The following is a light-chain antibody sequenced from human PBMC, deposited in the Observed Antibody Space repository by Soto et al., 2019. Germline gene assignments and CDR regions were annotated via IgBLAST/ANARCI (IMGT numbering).Light chain of an antibody. Sequence: DIHLTQSPSSLSASVGDRVTITCRASQAITNNSAWYQQKPGNPPKLLIYEESTLHSGVPSRFSGRKVGTQFILTIDSLQPEDFATYYCQQVKSYPRTFGGGTKVDIK. CDR1: QAITNN. CDR2: EES. V-gene: IGKV1-9*01. J-gene: IGKJ4*01. CDR3: QQVKSYPRT.